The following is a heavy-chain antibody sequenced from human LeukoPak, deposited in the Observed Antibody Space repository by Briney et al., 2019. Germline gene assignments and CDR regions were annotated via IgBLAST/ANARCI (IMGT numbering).Heavy chain of an antibody. Sequence: PGGSLRLSCAASGFTFSSYEMNWVRQAPGKGLEWVSYISSSGSTIYYADSVKGRFTISRDNAKNSLYLQMNSLRAEDTAVYYCARDFPIQLWLPDYFDYWGQGTLVTVSS. CDR3: ARDFPIQLWLPDYFDY. V-gene: IGHV3-48*03. J-gene: IGHJ4*02. CDR2: ISSSGSTI. CDR1: GFTFSSYE. D-gene: IGHD5-18*01.